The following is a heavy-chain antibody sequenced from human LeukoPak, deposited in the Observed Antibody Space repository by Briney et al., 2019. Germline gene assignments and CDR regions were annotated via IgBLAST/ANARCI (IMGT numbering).Heavy chain of an antibody. J-gene: IGHJ4*02. Sequence: KPSETLSLTCSVSGGSISSSNYYWGWIRQPPGKGLEWIGSISYSGSTYYTPSLKSRVTISVDTSKNQFSLNLSSVTATDTALYYCARHVKSRMPMVRGIIGSGPVDYWGQGTLVTVSS. D-gene: IGHD3-10*01. CDR2: ISYSGST. V-gene: IGHV4-39*01. CDR1: GGSISSSNYY. CDR3: ARHVKSRMPMVRGIIGSGPVDY.